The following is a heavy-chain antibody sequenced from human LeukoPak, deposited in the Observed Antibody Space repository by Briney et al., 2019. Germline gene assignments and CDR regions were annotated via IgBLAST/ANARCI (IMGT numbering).Heavy chain of an antibody. V-gene: IGHV4-31*03. CDR3: ATTPIAGAGPDY. J-gene: IGHJ4*02. D-gene: IGHD6-13*01. CDR2: IYYSGST. CDR1: GGSISSGGYY. Sequence: SQTLSLTCTVSGGSISSGGYYWSWIRQHPGKGLEWIGYIYYSGSTYYNPSLKSRVTISVDTSKNQFSLKLNSVTAADTAVYYCATTPIAGAGPDYWGQGTLVTVSS.